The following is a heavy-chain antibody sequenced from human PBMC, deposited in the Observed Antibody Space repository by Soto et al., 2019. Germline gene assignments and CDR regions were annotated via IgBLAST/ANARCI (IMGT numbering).Heavy chain of an antibody. CDR2: INHVGGT. V-gene: IGHV4-34*01. CDR3: VRIRYQLPSSVLWLDP. J-gene: IGHJ5*02. CDR1: GGFLSESY. D-gene: IGHD3-16*01. Sequence: SETLSLTCAVYGGFLSESYWTRIRQPPGKGLEWIGEINHVGGTNYNPSLKSRVTMSVDTSQNQFSLRLISVTAADTAMYFCVRIRYQLPSSVLWLDPWGQGTPVTVSS.